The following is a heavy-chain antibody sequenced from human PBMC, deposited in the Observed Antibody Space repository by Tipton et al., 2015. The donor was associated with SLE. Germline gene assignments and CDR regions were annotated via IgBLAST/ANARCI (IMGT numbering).Heavy chain of an antibody. CDR1: GGSLRSGGFY. CDR3: ARGGYSYAFEH. J-gene: IGHJ4*02. D-gene: IGHD3-16*01. Sequence: TLSLTCSISGGSLRSGGFYWSWLRQHPETGLEWIGCLYNKGVTYYKSSLRSRVTISGDTSTLLFPLTSVTAADSAVYFCARGGYSYAFEHWGQGIPVTVSS. CDR2: LYNKGVT. V-gene: IGHV4-31*03.